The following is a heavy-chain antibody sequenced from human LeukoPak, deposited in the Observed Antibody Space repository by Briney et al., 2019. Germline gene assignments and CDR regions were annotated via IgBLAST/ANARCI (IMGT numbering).Heavy chain of an antibody. CDR3: ARMMDSSGYFLYWYFDL. Sequence: SETLSLTCAVYGGSFSGYYWSWIRQPPGKGLEWIGEINHSGSTNYNPSLKSRVTISVDTSKNQFSLKLSSVTAADTAVYYCARMMDSSGYFLYWYFDLWGRGTLVTVSS. CDR1: GGSFSGYY. V-gene: IGHV4-34*01. D-gene: IGHD3-22*01. CDR2: INHSGST. J-gene: IGHJ2*01.